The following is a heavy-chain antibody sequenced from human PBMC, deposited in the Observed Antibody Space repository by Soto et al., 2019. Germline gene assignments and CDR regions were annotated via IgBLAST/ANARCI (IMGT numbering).Heavy chain of an antibody. J-gene: IGHJ3*02. D-gene: IGHD4-17*01. Sequence: GGSLRLSCAASGFTFSDYYMSRIRQAPGKGLEWVSYISSSGSTIYYADSVKGRFTISRDNAKNSLYLQMNSLRAEDTAVYYCARDCYDYGDYNDALDIWGQGTMVTVSS. CDR3: ARDCYDYGDYNDALDI. V-gene: IGHV3-11*01. CDR1: GFTFSDYY. CDR2: ISSSGSTI.